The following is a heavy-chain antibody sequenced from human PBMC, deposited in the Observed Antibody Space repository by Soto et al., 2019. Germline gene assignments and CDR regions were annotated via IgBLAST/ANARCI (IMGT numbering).Heavy chain of an antibody. CDR1: GLTFSIHA. D-gene: IGHD1-26*01. J-gene: IGHJ4*01. V-gene: IGHV3-23*01. CDR3: ANGRGTYMGVFEY. CDR2: ISGSGDSI. Sequence: PGGSLRLSCAASGLTFSIHAMSWVRQAPGKGLEWVSIISGSGDSIYYADSVKGRLTVSRDNSKNTLYLQMNSLRADDSAVYYCANGRGTYMGVFEYWGHGPLVTVSS.